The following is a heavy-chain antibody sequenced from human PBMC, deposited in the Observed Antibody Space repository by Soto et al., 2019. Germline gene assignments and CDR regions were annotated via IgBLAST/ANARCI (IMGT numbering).Heavy chain of an antibody. D-gene: IGHD2-15*01. CDR3: ASGVVVAATNAFDI. CDR1: GGSISSGGYY. J-gene: IGHJ3*02. Sequence: QVQLQESGPGLVKPSQTLSLTCTVSGGSISSGGYYWSWIRQHPGKGLEWIGYIYYSGSTYYNPSLKSRVTISVDTSKNQFSLKLRSVTAADTAVYYCASGVVVAATNAFDIWGQGTMVTVSS. CDR2: IYYSGST. V-gene: IGHV4-31*03.